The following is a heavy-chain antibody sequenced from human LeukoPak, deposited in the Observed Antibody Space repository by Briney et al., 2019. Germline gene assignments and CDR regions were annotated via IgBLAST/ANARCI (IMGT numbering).Heavy chain of an antibody. CDR3: ANARSGYYTDYYFDS. CDR2: LSITGAGT. Sequence: RGSLSLSCAASGFSLYNYAITWVRQARGRGLEWVSTLSITGAGTYYADSGRGRFTISKDNSKNTLYLQRDSLRAEDTAVYYCANARSGYYTDYYFDSWGQGTLVTVSS. D-gene: IGHD3-3*01. V-gene: IGHV3-23*01. J-gene: IGHJ4*02. CDR1: GFSLYNYA.